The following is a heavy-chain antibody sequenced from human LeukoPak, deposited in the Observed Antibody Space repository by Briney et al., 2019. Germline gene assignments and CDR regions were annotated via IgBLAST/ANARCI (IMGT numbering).Heavy chain of an antibody. J-gene: IGHJ6*03. D-gene: IGHD6-13*01. CDR2: INWNGANT. CDR3: ARNGAAAGLYYYYMDV. V-gene: IGHV3-20*01. Sequence: GGSLRLSCAASGFTFDDYAMHWVRQAPGKGLEWVSGINWNGANTGYADSVKGRFTISRDNAKNSLYLQMNSLRAEDMALYRCARNGAAAGLYYYYMDVWGKGTTVTVSS. CDR1: GFTFDDYA.